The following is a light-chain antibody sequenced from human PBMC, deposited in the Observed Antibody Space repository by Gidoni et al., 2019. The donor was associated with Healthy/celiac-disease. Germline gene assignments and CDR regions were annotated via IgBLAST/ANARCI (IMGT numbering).Light chain of an antibody. Sequence: DIVMTQSPDSLAVSLGERATINFKSSQSVLYSSNNKNYLAWYQQKPGQPPNLLIYWASTRESVVPDRFSGSGSGTYFTLTISSLQAEDVAVYYCQQYYSTPSWTFGQGTKLEIK. CDR1: QSVLYSSNNKNY. J-gene: IGKJ2*02. V-gene: IGKV4-1*01. CDR2: WAS. CDR3: QQYYSTPSWT.